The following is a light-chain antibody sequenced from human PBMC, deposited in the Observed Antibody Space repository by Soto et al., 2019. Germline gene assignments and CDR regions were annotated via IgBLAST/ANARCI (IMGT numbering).Light chain of an antibody. Sequence: QSVLTQPPSASGSPGQSVTISCTGTSSDVGGYNYVSWYQRHPGKGPKLLIYDVNSRPSGVSPRFSGSKFGNTASLTISGLQAEDEADYFCSSYTSSDTLYVFGSGTKVTVL. J-gene: IGLJ1*01. V-gene: IGLV2-14*01. CDR3: SSYTSSDTLYV. CDR2: DVN. CDR1: SSDVGGYNY.